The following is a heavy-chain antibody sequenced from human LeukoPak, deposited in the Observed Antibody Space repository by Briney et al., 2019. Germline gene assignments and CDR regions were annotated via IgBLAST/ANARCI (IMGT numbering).Heavy chain of an antibody. CDR3: VRNSYGSGSTPLGP. Sequence: GGSLRLSCAVSGFPFSDYHMSWIRQAPGRGLEWVSALYSGGSTYYADSVKGRFTISRDSSKNTLFLQMNRLRAEDTAMYYCVRNSYGSGSTPLGPWGQGTLVTVSS. CDR1: GFPFSDYH. J-gene: IGHJ5*02. V-gene: IGHV3-66*01. D-gene: IGHD3-10*01. CDR2: LYSGGST.